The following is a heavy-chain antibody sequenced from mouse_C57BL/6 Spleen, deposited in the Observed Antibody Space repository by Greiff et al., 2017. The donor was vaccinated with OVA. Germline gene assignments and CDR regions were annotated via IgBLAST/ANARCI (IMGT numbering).Heavy chain of an antibody. D-gene: IGHD4-1*01. J-gene: IGHJ3*01. CDR1: GYTFTDYE. V-gene: IGHV1-15*01. CDR2: IDPETGGT. Sequence: VQLQQSGAELVRPGASVTLSCKASGYTFTDYEMHWVKQTPVHGLEWIGAIDPETGGTADNQKFKGKAILTADKSSSTAYMELRSLTSEDSAVYYCTREGDWDWFAYWGQGTLVTVSA. CDR3: TREGDWDWFAY.